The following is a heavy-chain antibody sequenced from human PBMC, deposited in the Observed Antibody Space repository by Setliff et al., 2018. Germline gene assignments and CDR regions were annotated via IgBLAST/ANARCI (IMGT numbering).Heavy chain of an antibody. CDR3: ARDLGSPNYY. J-gene: IGHJ4*02. CDR2: IYYSGST. CDR1: GGSISSHY. V-gene: IGHV4-59*11. Sequence: SETLSLTCTVSGGSISSHYWSWIRQPPGKGLEWIGSIYYSGSTNYNPSLKSRVTISVDTSKNQFSLKLSSVTAADTAVYYCARDLGSPNYYWGQGTLVTVSS. D-gene: IGHD2-15*01.